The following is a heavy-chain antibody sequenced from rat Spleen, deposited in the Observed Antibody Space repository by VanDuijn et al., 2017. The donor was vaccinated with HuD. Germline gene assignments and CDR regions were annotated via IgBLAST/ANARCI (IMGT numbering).Heavy chain of an antibody. J-gene: IGHJ2*01. V-gene: IGHV5-7*01. CDR1: GFTFSDYN. CDR3: ARRVYPYYFDY. CDR2: INYDGRGT. Sequence: EVQLVESGGDLVQPGRSLKLSCAASGFTFSDYNMAWVRQAPRKGLDWVATINYDGRGTYYRGSVTGRFTISRDNAKSTLYLQMDSLRSEDTATYYCARRVYPYYFDYWGQGVMVTVSS. D-gene: IGHD1-11*01.